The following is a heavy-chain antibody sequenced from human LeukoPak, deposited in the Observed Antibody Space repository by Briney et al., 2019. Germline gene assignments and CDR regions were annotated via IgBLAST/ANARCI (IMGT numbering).Heavy chain of an antibody. CDR1: GFTFSNAW. CDR2: IKSKTDGGTT. Sequence: PGGSLRLSCAASGFTFSNAWMSWVRQAPGKGLEWVGRIKSKTDGGTTDYAAPVKGRFTISRDDSKNTLYLQMNSLKTEDTAVYYCTTVPPAYYHDSSGYYYEYWGQGTLVTVSS. CDR3: TTVPPAYYHDSSGYYYEY. V-gene: IGHV3-15*01. J-gene: IGHJ4*02. D-gene: IGHD3-22*01.